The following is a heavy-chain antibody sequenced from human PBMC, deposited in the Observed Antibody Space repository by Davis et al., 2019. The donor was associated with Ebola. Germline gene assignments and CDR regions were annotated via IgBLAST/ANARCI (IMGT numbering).Heavy chain of an antibody. J-gene: IGHJ6*02. CDR2: INAGNGNT. CDR1: GYTFTSYA. Sequence: ASVKVSCKASGYTFTSYAMHWVRQAPGQRLEWMGWINAGNGNTKYSQKFQGRVTITRDTSASTAYMELSSLRSEDTAVYYCARDRGLVSSMDVWGQGTTVTVSS. CDR3: ARDRGLVSSMDV. D-gene: IGHD5/OR15-5a*01. V-gene: IGHV1-3*01.